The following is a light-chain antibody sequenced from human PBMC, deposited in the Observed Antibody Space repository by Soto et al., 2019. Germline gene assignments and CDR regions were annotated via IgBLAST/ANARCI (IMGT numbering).Light chain of an antibody. J-gene: IGLJ1*01. V-gene: IGLV2-14*01. CDR3: SSYTSSSTLYV. CDR1: SSDVGGYNY. CDR2: EVS. Sequence: QSALTQPASVSGSPGQSITISCTGTSSDVGGYNYVSWYQQHPGKAPKLMIYEVSNRPSGVPNRFSGSKSGNTASLTISGLQAEDEADYYCSSYTSSSTLYVFGTGTTVTVL.